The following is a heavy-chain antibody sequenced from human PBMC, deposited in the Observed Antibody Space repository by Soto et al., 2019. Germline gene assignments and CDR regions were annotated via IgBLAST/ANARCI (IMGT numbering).Heavy chain of an antibody. V-gene: IGHV3-30-3*01. Sequence: GGSLRLSCAASEVTCSSYARHWVRQAQGKGLEWVAVISYDGSNKYYADSVKGRFTISRDNSKNTLYLQMNSLRAEDTAVYYCARDVSPLSGALARDRYSYGRIYYYYGMDVWGQATTVTVSS. CDR3: ARDVSPLSGALARDRYSYGRIYYYYGMDV. CDR1: EVTCSSYA. J-gene: IGHJ6*02. CDR2: ISYDGSNK. D-gene: IGHD5-18*01.